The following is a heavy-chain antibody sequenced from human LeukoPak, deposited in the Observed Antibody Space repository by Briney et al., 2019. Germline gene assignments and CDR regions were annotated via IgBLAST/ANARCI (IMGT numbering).Heavy chain of an antibody. J-gene: IGHJ4*02. D-gene: IGHD3-16*01. Sequence: PGGSLRLSCAASGFTFTTYAMDWVRQAPGKGLEWVAFIQNDGSIKFYADSVKGRFTISRDDSKKTFYLQMDSLRPDDTAVYYCARGVNYAFDYWGQGTLVTVSS. CDR2: IQNDGSIK. V-gene: IGHV3-30*02. CDR3: ARGVNYAFDY. CDR1: GFTFTTYA.